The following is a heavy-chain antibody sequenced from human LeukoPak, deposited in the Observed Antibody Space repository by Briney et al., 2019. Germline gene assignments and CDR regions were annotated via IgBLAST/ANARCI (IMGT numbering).Heavy chain of an antibody. V-gene: IGHV1-18*04. D-gene: IGHD2-21*02. CDR3: ARPSKAYCGGDCPDYFDY. Sequence: ASVKVSCKASGYSFTAFYIHWVRQAPGQGLEWMGWISAYNGNTNYAQKLQGRVTMTTDTSTSTAYMELRSLRSDDTAVYYCARPSKAYCGGDCPDYFDYWGQGTLVTVSS. CDR1: GYSFTAFY. J-gene: IGHJ4*02. CDR2: ISAYNGNT.